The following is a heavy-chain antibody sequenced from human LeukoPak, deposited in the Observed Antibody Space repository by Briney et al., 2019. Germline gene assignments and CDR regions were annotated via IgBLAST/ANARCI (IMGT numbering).Heavy chain of an antibody. CDR2: IYYSGST. CDR1: GGSISSYY. J-gene: IGHJ4*02. CDR3: ARRPATAIRYYDY. V-gene: IGHV4-59*01. D-gene: IGHD2-21*02. Sequence: SETLSLTCTVSGGSISSYYWSWIRQPPGKVLEWIGYIYYSGSTNYNPSLKSRVTISVDTSKNQFSLKLSSVTAADTAVYYCARRPATAIRYYDYWGQGTLVTVSS.